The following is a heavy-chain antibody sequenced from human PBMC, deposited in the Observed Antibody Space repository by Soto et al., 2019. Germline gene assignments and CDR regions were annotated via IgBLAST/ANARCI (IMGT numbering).Heavy chain of an antibody. CDR2: IRRKANSYTT. D-gene: IGHD6-19*01. CDR1: GLIFSDYH. V-gene: IGHV3-72*01. CDR3: AMLGGWSGGSSGMAV. J-gene: IGHJ6*02. Sequence: EVQLVESGGGLVQPGGSLRLSCAASGLIFSDYHMDWVRQAPGKGLEWVGRIRRKANSYTTEYAASVKGRFTISRADSKTSLYLQTNSLKSEDTDVYYCAMLGGWSGGSSGMAVWGQGTTVTVSS.